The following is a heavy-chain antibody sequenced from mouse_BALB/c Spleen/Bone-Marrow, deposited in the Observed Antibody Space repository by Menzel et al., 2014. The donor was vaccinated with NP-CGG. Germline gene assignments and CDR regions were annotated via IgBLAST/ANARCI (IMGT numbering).Heavy chain of an antibody. Sequence: DVKLVESGPDLVKPSQSLSLTCTVTGYSITNGYGCHWTRQFPGNTLEWMGYIHYSGNTNYNPSLKSRVSITRDTSKNQFFLQLNSVTTDDTATYYCVSETTVVADFDYWGQGTTLTVSS. CDR1: GYSITNGYG. D-gene: IGHD1-1*01. V-gene: IGHV3-1*02. J-gene: IGHJ2*01. CDR2: IHYSGNT. CDR3: VSETTVVADFDY.